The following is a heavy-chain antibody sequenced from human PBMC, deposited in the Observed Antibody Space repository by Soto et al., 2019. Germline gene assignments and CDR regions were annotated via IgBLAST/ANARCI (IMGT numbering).Heavy chain of an antibody. J-gene: IGHJ6*02. CDR1: GVTLRSYA. Sequence: GRPLGLPCAASGVTLRSYAMHRVRQAPGKGLDGVAAISCDGSNKYYADSVKGRFTISRDNSKNTLYLQMNSLRAEDTAVYYCARDRDMCSSTSCPPRHYYYYGMDVWGQGTTVTV. D-gene: IGHD2-2*01. CDR3: ARDRDMCSSTSCPPRHYYYYGMDV. CDR2: ISCDGSNK. V-gene: IGHV3-30-3*01.